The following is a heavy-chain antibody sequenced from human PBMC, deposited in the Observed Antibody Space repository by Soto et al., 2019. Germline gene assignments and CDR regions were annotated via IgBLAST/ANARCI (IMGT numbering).Heavy chain of an antibody. CDR2: IDNAGSSA. CDR3: TSVGGSVSGMDA. CDR1: GFTFSIYW. D-gene: IGHD1-26*01. V-gene: IGHV3-74*01. J-gene: IGHJ6*02. Sequence: EVQLVESGGGLVQPGGSLRLSCAASGFTFSIYWMHWVRQAPGKGPVWVSRIDNAGSSARYADSVKGRFTISRDNAKNTVSLHMTSLRAEDTAVYYCTSVGGSVSGMDAWGQGTTVTVSS.